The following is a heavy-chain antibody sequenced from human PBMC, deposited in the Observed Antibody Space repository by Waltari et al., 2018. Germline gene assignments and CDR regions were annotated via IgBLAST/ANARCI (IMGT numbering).Heavy chain of an antibody. CDR3: ARVEDVGALDFYYMDI. J-gene: IGHJ6*03. CDR2: YYYTGST. CDR1: GGSISTSRYF. Sequence: QLQLQESGPGLVKPSETLSLTCSVSGGSISTSRYFWGWIRQPPGKGLEWIGNYYYTGSTYYNPALKSRVTISVDTSKNQFSLKLTSVTAADTAVYYCARVEDVGALDFYYMDIWGKGTTVTISS. D-gene: IGHD1-26*01. V-gene: IGHV4-39*07.